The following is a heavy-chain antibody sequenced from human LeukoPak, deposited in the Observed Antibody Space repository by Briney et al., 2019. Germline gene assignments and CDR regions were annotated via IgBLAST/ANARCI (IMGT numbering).Heavy chain of an antibody. D-gene: IGHD2-2*01. J-gene: IGHJ6*01. CDR1: GFTFSSYA. CDR2: IIGSGGST. CDR3: AKVYCSSTSCYVYYYYYGMDV. Sequence: GGSLRLSCAASGFTFSSYAISWVRQAPGKGLEWVSAIIGSGGSTYYADSVKGRFTISRDNSKNTLYLQMNSMRAEDTAVYYCAKVYCSSTSCYVYYYYYGMDVWGQGTTVTVSS. V-gene: IGHV3-23*01.